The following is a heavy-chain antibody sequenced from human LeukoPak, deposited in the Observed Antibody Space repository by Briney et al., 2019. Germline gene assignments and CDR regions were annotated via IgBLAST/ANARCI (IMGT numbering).Heavy chain of an antibody. D-gene: IGHD3-3*01. CDR1: SGSISTSNYY. CDR3: ALGPYVIRFLEWPYYMDV. V-gene: IGHV4-39*07. J-gene: IGHJ6*03. CDR2: IFYSGSN. Sequence: SETLSLTCTVSSGSISTSNYYWGWVRQPPGKALEWIGYIFYSGSNCYSPSLKSRVTISLDTSRNQFSLKLSSVTAADTAVYYCALGPYVIRFLEWPYYMDVWGKGTTVTVSS.